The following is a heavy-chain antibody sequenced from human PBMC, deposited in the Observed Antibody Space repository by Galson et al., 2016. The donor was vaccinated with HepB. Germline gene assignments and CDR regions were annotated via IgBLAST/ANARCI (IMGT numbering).Heavy chain of an antibody. CDR3: ARQDRAGLVNF. Sequence: SETLSLTCTVSGGSISSSYYFWAWIRKPPGKGLDWIGSIYYSGTTHYNPSLQSRVSISVDTSKNQFSLSLTSVSAADTAMYSCARQDRAGLVNFWSQGTMVTVSS. CDR1: GGSISSSYYF. J-gene: IGHJ3*01. D-gene: IGHD6-19*01. V-gene: IGHV4-39*01. CDR2: IYYSGTT.